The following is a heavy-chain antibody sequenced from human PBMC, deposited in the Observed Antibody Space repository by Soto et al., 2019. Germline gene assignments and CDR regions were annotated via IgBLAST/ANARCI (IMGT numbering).Heavy chain of an antibody. D-gene: IGHD3-10*01. CDR1: GGTFSSYA. CDR2: SIPIFGTA. Sequence: QVQLVQSGAEVKKPGSSVKVSCKASGGTFSSYAISWVRQAPGQGLEWMGGSIPIFGTANYAQKFQGRVTITADESTSTAYMELSSLRSEDTAVYYCASRPYYYGSGTAATGYGMDVWGQGTTVTVSS. CDR3: ASRPYYYGSGTAATGYGMDV. V-gene: IGHV1-69*01. J-gene: IGHJ6*02.